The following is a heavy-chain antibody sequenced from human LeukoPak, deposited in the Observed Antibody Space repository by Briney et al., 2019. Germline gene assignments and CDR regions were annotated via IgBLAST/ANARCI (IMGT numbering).Heavy chain of an antibody. CDR1: GYTFTSYG. Sequence: ASVKVSCKASGYTFTSYGISWVRQAPGQGLEWMGWISAYNGNTNYAQKLQGRVAMTTDTSTSTAYMELRSLRSDDTAVYYCARTIQLERRSWFGPWGQGTLVTVSS. CDR2: ISAYNGNT. V-gene: IGHV1-18*01. J-gene: IGHJ5*02. CDR3: ARTIQLERRSWFGP. D-gene: IGHD1-1*01.